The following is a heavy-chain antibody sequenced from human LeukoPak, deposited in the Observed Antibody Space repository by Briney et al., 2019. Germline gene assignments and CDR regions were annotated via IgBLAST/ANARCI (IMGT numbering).Heavy chain of an antibody. CDR1: GFTVSSNY. J-gene: IGHJ6*02. CDR2: IYSGGST. CDR3: ARELTIFAVLYGMDV. Sequence: GGSLRLSCAASGFTVSSNYMSWVRQAPGKGLEWVSVIYSGGSTYYADSVKGRFTISRHNSKNTLYLQMNSLRAEDTAVYYCARELTIFAVLYGMDVWGQGTTVTVSS. V-gene: IGHV3-53*04. D-gene: IGHD3-3*01.